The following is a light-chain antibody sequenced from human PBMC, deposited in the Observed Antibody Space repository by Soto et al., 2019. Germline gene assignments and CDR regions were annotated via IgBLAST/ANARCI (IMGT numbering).Light chain of an antibody. Sequence: DIVMTQSPDSLAVSLGERATINCKSSQSLLYSSKNKNYLAWYQQKPGQPPNLLIDWASTRESGVPDRFSGSGSGTEFTLTISSLQAEDVAVYYCQQYYSTPRTFGQGTKVEIK. CDR2: WAS. CDR1: QSLLYSSKNKNY. V-gene: IGKV4-1*01. J-gene: IGKJ1*01. CDR3: QQYYSTPRT.